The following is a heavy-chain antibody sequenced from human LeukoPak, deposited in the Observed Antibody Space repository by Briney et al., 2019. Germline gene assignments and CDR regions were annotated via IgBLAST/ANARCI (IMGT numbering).Heavy chain of an antibody. Sequence: GGSLRLSCAASGFTFRNYGMQWVCQAPGKGLEWVAVIWYDGSTKYYADSVKGRFTISRDNSKNALFLQMNSLRAEDTAVYYCASLRRDSSGWYYFNYWGQGTLVTVSS. D-gene: IGHD6-19*01. CDR1: GFTFRNYG. CDR3: ASLRRDSSGWYYFNY. V-gene: IGHV3-33*01. J-gene: IGHJ4*02. CDR2: IWYDGSTK.